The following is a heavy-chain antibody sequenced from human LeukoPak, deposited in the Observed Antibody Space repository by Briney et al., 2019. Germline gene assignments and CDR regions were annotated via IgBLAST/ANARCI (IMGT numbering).Heavy chain of an antibody. J-gene: IGHJ4*02. D-gene: IGHD1-7*01. CDR1: GFTFSSYA. Sequence: PGGSLRLSCAASGFTFSSYAMSWVRQPPGKGLEWIGEINHSGSTNYNPSLKSRVTISVDTSKNQFSLKLSSVTAADTAVYYCARVVVSGRTSWGQGTLVTVSS. CDR2: INHSGST. V-gene: IGHV4-34*01. CDR3: ARVVVSGRTS.